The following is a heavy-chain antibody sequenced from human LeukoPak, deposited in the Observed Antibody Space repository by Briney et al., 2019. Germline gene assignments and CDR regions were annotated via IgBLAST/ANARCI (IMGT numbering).Heavy chain of an antibody. CDR3: SRDSYGYRPDSGFGV. D-gene: IGHD5-24*01. CDR1: GSTFEVNV. CDR2: PESKIHGGII. Sequence: GGPLSPSGKALGSTFEVNVLAGFGKPPGRGWGGEGFPESKIHGGIIEYAAPVKGRFTISRDDYRSIAYLEMNSLKTEDTAVYYCSRDSYGYRPDSGFGVWGQGTTVIVSS. V-gene: IGHV3-49*03. J-gene: IGHJ6*02.